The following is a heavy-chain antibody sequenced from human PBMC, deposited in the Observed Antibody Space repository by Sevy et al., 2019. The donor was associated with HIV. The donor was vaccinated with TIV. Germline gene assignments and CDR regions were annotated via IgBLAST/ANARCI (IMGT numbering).Heavy chain of an antibody. CDR3: VLIVGATTGYYYYYGMDV. CDR1: GFTVSSNY. Sequence: GGSLRLSCAASGFTVSSNYMSWVRQAPGKGLEWVSVIYSGGSTYYADSVKGRCTISRDNSKNTLYLQVNSLRVEDTAAYYCVLIVGATTGYYYYYGMDVWGQGTTVTVSS. D-gene: IGHD1-26*01. V-gene: IGHV3-53*01. J-gene: IGHJ6*02. CDR2: IYSGGST.